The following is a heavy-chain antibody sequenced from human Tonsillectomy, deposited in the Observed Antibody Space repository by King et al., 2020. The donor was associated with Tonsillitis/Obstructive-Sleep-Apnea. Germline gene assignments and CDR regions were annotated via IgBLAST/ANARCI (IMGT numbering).Heavy chain of an antibody. CDR3: ARGNIVVVPATSWYFDL. V-gene: IGHV1-18*01. Sequence: VQLVESGAEVKKPGASVKVSCKASGYTFTSYGISWVRQAPGQGLEWMGWISAYNGNTNYAQKLQGRVTMTTDTSTSTAYMALRSLRADDTAVYYCARGNIVVVPATSWYFDLWGRGTLVTVSS. CDR1: GYTFTSYG. J-gene: IGHJ2*01. CDR2: ISAYNGNT. D-gene: IGHD2-2*01.